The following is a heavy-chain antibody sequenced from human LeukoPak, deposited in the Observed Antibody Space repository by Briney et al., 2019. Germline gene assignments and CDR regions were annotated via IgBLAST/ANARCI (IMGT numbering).Heavy chain of an antibody. V-gene: IGHV3-48*02. CDR3: ARGGDWPFDY. D-gene: IGHD2-21*02. Sequence: GGSLRLSCAASGFTFSSYSMNWVRQAPGKGLEWISYISTSRTIYYADSVRGRFTISRDIVKNLLYLQMNTLRDEDTAVYYCARGGDWPFDYWGQGILVTVSS. CDR1: GFTFSSYS. CDR2: ISTSRTI. J-gene: IGHJ4*02.